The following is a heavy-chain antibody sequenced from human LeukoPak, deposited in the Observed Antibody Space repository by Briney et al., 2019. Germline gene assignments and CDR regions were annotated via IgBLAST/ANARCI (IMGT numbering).Heavy chain of an antibody. D-gene: IGHD1-14*01. CDR2: IKQDGSEK. J-gene: IGHJ4*02. CDR3: ARARPLTDY. Sequence: GGSLRLSCAASGFTFSSNWMSWVRQAPGKGLEWVANIKQDGSEKYYVDSVKGRFTISRDNAKNSLYLQMNSLRAEDTAVYYCARARPLTDYWGQGTLVTVSS. CDR1: GFTFSSNW. V-gene: IGHV3-7*01.